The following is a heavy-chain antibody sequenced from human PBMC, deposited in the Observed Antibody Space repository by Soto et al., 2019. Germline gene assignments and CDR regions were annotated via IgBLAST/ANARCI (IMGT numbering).Heavy chain of an antibody. Sequence: EVQLVESGGGLVQPGGSLRLSCAASGFPFSGYWMHWVRQAPGKGLVWVSRMNSDGSTINYADSVKGRFTISRDNAENTLYLQMNSLRAEDTAVYYCGIDVQNDGNYYIDARGKGTTVTVSS. V-gene: IGHV3-74*01. J-gene: IGHJ6*03. CDR2: MNSDGSTI. CDR1: GFPFSGYW. CDR3: GIDVQNDGNYYIDA.